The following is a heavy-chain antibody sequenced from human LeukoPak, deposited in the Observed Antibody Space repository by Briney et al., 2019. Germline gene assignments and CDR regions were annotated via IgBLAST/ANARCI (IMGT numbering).Heavy chain of an antibody. Sequence: GGSLRLSCAASGFTFSSYDMSWVRQAPGKGLEWVSGISDSGGSTYYADSVKGRFTISRDNSKNTLYLQMNSLRAEDTAVYYCAKAKGRGSPGRDYFDYWGQGTLVIVSA. D-gene: IGHD3-10*01. CDR1: GFTFSSYD. CDR2: ISDSGGST. V-gene: IGHV3-23*01. J-gene: IGHJ4*02. CDR3: AKAKGRGSPGRDYFDY.